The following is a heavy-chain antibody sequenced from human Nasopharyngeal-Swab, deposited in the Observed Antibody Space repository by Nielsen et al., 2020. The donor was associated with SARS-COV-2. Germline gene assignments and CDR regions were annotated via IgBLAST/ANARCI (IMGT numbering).Heavy chain of an antibody. CDR1: GYTFTSNV. J-gene: IGHJ4*02. CDR3: ARENQEYANIWIDY. Sequence: ASVKASCKASGYTFTSNVLNWVRQAPGQGPEYIGWNSTQTGAPTYAQAFTGRFVISLDTSVSTTYLQISSLKADDTAVYYCARENQEYANIWIDYWGQGTQVTVSS. V-gene: IGHV7-4-1*02. CDR2: NSTQTGAP. D-gene: IGHD1-1*01.